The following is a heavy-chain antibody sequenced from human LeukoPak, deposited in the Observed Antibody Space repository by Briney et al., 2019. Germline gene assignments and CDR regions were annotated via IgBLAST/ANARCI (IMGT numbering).Heavy chain of an antibody. CDR1: GFTFSDYG. CDR2: ISSDVYDGTTE. Sequence: GGSLRLSCAASGFTFSDYGMHWVRQAPGKGLECVAVISSDVYDGTTEYYADSVRGRFTISRDNSKNTVYLQMNSLRGEDTAVYYCASTAAATDPPGFWGQGTLVTVSS. CDR3: ASTAAATDPPGF. V-gene: IGHV3-30*19. D-gene: IGHD6-13*01. J-gene: IGHJ4*02.